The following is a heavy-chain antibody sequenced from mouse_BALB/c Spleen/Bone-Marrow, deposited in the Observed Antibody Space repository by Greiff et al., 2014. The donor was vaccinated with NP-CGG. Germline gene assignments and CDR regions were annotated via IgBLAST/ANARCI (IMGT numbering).Heavy chain of an antibody. V-gene: IGHV3-1*02. CDR1: GYSITSGYS. CDR2: IHYSGTT. D-gene: IGHD2-1*01. CDR3: ARRNGNYYFDY. J-gene: IGHJ2*01. Sequence: VQLQQSGPDLVKPSQSLSLTCTVTGYSITSGYSWHWIRQFPGNKLEWMGYIHYSGTTNYNPSLKSRISITRDTSKNQFLLQLNSVTTGDTATYYCARRNGNYYFDYWGQGTTLTVSS.